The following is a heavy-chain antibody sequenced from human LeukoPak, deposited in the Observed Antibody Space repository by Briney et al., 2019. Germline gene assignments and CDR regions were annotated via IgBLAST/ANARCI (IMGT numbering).Heavy chain of an antibody. D-gene: IGHD6-13*01. CDR2: INPNSGVT. CDR3: ARLSSSWDDC. Sequence: ASVKVSCKASGYTFSYYYMHWVRQAPGQGLEWMGWINPNSGVTNYAQKFQGRVTMTRDTSISTVYMELSRLTSDDTAMYYCARLSSSWDDCWGQGTLVTVSS. CDR1: GYTFSYYY. V-gene: IGHV1-2*02. J-gene: IGHJ4*02.